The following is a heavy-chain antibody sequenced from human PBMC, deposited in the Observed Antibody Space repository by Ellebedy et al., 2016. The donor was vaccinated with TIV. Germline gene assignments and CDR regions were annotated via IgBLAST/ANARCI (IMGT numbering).Heavy chain of an antibody. CDR2: IYPGDSDT. J-gene: IGHJ4*02. V-gene: IGHV5-51*01. Sequence: GESLKISCKASGYSFSTHWIGWVRQTPGKGLEWMGIIYPGDSDTKYSPSFQGQATISADKSISTAYLQWSSLKASDTAMYYCARPFGAYNWGLIDSWGQGTLVTVSS. CDR3: ARPFGAYNWGLIDS. D-gene: IGHD1-1*01. CDR1: GYSFSTHW.